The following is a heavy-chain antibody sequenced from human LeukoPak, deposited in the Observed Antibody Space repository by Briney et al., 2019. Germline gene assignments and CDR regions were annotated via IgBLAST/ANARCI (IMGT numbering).Heavy chain of an antibody. J-gene: IGHJ5*02. CDR1: GGSITSYY. Sequence: TSETLSLTCTVSGGSITSYYWSWIRQSPGKGLEWIGYIYTSGNTNYNPSLKSRVTISVDTSKNQFSLKLSSVTAEDTAVYYCARRQSRFDNWFDPWGQGTLVTVPS. D-gene: IGHD3-3*01. V-gene: IGHV4-4*09. CDR2: IYTSGNT. CDR3: ARRQSRFDNWFDP.